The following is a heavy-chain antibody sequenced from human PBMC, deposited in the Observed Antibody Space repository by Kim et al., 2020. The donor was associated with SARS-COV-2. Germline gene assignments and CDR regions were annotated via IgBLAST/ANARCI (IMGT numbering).Heavy chain of an antibody. CDR3: AKNQWELYN. D-gene: IGHD1-26*01. Sequence: GGSLRPSCAASGFTFSSSAMSWVRQAPGKGLEWVSSISNSGANTEYADSVKGRFTISRDNSKNTMYLQMNSLRVEDTAVYYCAKNQWELYNWGQGTLVTV. J-gene: IGHJ4*02. V-gene: IGHV3-23*01. CDR1: GFTFSSSA. CDR2: ISNSGANT.